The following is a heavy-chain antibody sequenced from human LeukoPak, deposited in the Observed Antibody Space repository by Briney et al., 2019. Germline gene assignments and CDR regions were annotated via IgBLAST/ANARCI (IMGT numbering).Heavy chain of an antibody. V-gene: IGHV4-38-2*01. CDR3: ARTFGYSSLDY. D-gene: IGHD6-13*01. Sequence: SETLSLTCDVSGYSISSGYYWGGIRQPPGKGLEWIGSIHHSGSTYHNPSLKSRVIISVDTSKSQFSLKLSSVTAADTAVYYCARTFGYSSLDYWGQGTLVTVSS. J-gene: IGHJ4*02. CDR2: IHHSGST. CDR1: GYSISSGYY.